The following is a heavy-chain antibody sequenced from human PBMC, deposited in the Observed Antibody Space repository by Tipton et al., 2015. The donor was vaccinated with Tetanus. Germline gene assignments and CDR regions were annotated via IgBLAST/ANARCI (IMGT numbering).Heavy chain of an antibody. Sequence: TLSLTCIVSGGSIGSSFYYWGWIRQHPGKGLEWIGYVYYSGSATYNPSLKRRVVISVDTSKDQFSLKMNSVTAANTAVYYCARVGNTMIGGQATHFDYWGPGALVTVSS. CDR3: ARVGNTMIGGQATHFDY. CDR1: GGSIGSSFYY. V-gene: IGHV4-31*03. CDR2: VYYSGSA. J-gene: IGHJ4*02. D-gene: IGHD3-10*01.